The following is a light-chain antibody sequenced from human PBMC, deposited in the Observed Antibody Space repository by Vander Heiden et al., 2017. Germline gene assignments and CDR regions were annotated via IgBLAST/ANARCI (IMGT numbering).Light chain of an antibody. Sequence: QSVLTQPPSASGTPGQRVTIPCSGCSSNIGSNTVNWYQQPPGTAPKLLIYSNNQRPSGVPDRFSGSKSGTSASLAISGLQSEDEADYYCAAWDDSLNGSYVFGTGTKVTVL. CDR1: SSNIGSNT. J-gene: IGLJ1*01. CDR3: AAWDDSLNGSYV. V-gene: IGLV1-44*01. CDR2: SNN.